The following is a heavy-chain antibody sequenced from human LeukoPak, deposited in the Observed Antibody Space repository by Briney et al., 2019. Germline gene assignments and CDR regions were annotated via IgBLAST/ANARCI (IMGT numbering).Heavy chain of an antibody. D-gene: IGHD2/OR15-2a*01. V-gene: IGHV4-59*01. CDR2: IYYSGST. Sequence: SETLSLACTVSGGSISSYYWSWIRQPPGKGLEWIGYIYYSGSTNYNPSLKSRVTISVDTSKNQFSLKLSSVTAADTAVYYCARAYRSMRFAFFDYWGQGTLVTVSS. J-gene: IGHJ4*02. CDR3: ARAYRSMRFAFFDY. CDR1: GGSISSYY.